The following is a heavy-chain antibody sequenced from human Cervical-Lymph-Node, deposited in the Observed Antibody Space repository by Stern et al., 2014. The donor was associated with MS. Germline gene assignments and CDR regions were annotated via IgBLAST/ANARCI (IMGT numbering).Heavy chain of an antibody. CDR2: IFANDGK. V-gene: IGHV2-26*01. CDR3: ARIGSGDYYGSPYFDN. D-gene: IGHD2-21*02. Sequence: QITLKESGPVLVKPTETLTLTCTVSGFSLTNPRLGVGWIRQPPGKALVWLAHIFANDGKSYNTSLASRLTNSQDTSKSQVVLTMTNMDPVDTATYHCARIGSGDYYGSPYFDNWGQGTLVTVSS. J-gene: IGHJ4*02. CDR1: GFSLTNPRLG.